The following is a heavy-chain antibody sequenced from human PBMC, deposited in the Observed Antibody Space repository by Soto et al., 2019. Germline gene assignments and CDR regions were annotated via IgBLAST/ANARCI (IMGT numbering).Heavy chain of an antibody. V-gene: IGHV4-39*07. Sequence: SETLSLTCTVSGGSISSSSYYWGWIRQPPGKGLEWIVSIYYSGSTYYNPSLKSRVTISVDTSKNQFSLKLSSVTAADTAVYYCARKKGSQPFDYWGQGTLVTVSS. CDR2: IYYSGST. D-gene: IGHD2-2*01. CDR1: GGSISSSSYY. CDR3: ARKKGSQPFDY. J-gene: IGHJ4*02.